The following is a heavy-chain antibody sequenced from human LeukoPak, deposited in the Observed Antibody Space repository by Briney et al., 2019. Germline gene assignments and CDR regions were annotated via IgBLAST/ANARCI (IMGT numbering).Heavy chain of an antibody. D-gene: IGHD3-10*01. CDR2: IYPDDSDT. Sequence: GESLKISCKGDGYSFTKYWIDWVRQMPGTSLEWMGIIYPDDSDTRYSPSFQGQVTTSADKSISTAHLQWSSLKASDTAMYYCARISTGGSGSYCNAFDIWGQGTMVTVSS. CDR3: ARISTGGSGSYCNAFDI. CDR1: GYSFTKYW. J-gene: IGHJ3*02. V-gene: IGHV5-51*01.